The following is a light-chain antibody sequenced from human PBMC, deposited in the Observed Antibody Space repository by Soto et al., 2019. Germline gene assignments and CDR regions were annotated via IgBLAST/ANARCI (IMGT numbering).Light chain of an antibody. CDR3: CSYAGSSTVV. CDR2: EVT. J-gene: IGLJ7*01. Sequence: QSALTQPASVSGSPGQSITISCIGTSSDVGLYDIVSWYQQHPGKAPKVMIYEVTKRPSGVSNRFSGSKSGNTASLTISGLQAEDEAEYYCCSYAGSSTVVFGGGTQLTVL. V-gene: IGLV2-23*02. CDR1: SSDVGLYDI.